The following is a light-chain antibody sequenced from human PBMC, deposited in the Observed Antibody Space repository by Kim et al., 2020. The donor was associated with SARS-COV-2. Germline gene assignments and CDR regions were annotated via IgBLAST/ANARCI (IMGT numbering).Light chain of an antibody. CDR2: DVS. J-gene: IGLJ2*01. Sequence: GQSITISCTGTSSDVGGYNFVSGYQQHPGKAPTLLIYDVSNRPSGVSNRFSGSKSGNTASLTISGLQAEDEADYYCSSYTSSSTLVFGGGTQLTVL. CDR1: SSDVGGYNF. CDR3: SSYTSSSTLV. V-gene: IGLV2-14*03.